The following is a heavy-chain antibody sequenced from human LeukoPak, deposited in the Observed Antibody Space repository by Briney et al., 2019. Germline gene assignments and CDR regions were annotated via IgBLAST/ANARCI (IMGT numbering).Heavy chain of an antibody. Sequence: PGGSLRLSCAASGFTFSSYEMNWVRQAPGKGLEWVSYISSSGSTIYYADSVKGRFTISRDNAKNSLYLQMNSLRAEDTAVYYCARGLQRYYYYGSGSYPYYFDYWGQGTLVTVSS. CDR3: ARGLQRYYYYGSGSYPYYFDY. V-gene: IGHV3-48*03. CDR2: ISSSGSTI. CDR1: GFTFSSYE. D-gene: IGHD3-10*01. J-gene: IGHJ4*02.